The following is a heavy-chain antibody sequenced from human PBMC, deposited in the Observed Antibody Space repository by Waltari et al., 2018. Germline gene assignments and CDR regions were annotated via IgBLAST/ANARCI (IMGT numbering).Heavy chain of an antibody. CDR1: GGTFSSYA. CDR3: ARDHHYYDSSGEGYDAFDI. CDR2: IIPIFGTA. Sequence: QVQLVQSGAEVKKPGSSVKVSCKASGGTFSSYAISWVRQAPGQGLEWMGGIIPIFGTANYAQKFQGRVTITADKSTRTAYMELSSLRSEGTAVYYCARDHHYYDSSGEGYDAFDIWGQGTMVTVSS. D-gene: IGHD3-22*01. J-gene: IGHJ3*02. V-gene: IGHV1-69*06.